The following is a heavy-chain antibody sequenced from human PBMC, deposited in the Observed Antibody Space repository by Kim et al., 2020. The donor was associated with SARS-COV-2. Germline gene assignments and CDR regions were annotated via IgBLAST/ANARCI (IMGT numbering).Heavy chain of an antibody. CDR1: GFNLDGYA. D-gene: IGHD3-16*01. CDR2: IIWNGVTV. V-gene: IGHV3-9*01. J-gene: IGHJ6*02. Sequence: GGSLRLSCVVSGFNLDGYAMHWVRQVPGKGLEWVAGIIWNGVTVGYAESVKGRFTISRDNAKNSLYLEMNSLRVEDTALYFCANDSTGDISLIMTRLDVWSQGSTVTVSS. CDR3: ANDSTGDISLIMTRLDV.